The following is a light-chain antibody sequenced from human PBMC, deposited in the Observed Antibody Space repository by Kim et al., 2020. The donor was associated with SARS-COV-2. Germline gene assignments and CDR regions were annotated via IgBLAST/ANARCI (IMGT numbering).Light chain of an antibody. Sequence: PGTTAIISCGGKSIVPAVVPCDQQKPGQTPVLVIYFVSDRPSGIPERFSGSMSGNTAILTISRVGGGDEADYYCQVWDSGTTQVVFGGGTQLTVL. CDR1: SIVPAV. CDR2: FVS. J-gene: IGLJ2*01. V-gene: IGLV3-21*04. CDR3: QVWDSGTTQVV.